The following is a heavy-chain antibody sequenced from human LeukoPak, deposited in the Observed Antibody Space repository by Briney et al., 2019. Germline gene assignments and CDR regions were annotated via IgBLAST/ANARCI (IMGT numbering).Heavy chain of an antibody. CDR1: GGSIRSGGDS. V-gene: IGHV4-30-2*01. CDR3: ASSSNRDGMYV. J-gene: IGHJ6*02. Sequence: SQTLSLTCAVSGGSIRSGGDSGGWIRQPPGKGLGWLGYIYHSGSTYYNTSLKSRVTISVDRSKNQFSLKLRSVTAADTAVYYCASSSNRDGMYVWGQGTTVTVSS. CDR2: IYHSGST.